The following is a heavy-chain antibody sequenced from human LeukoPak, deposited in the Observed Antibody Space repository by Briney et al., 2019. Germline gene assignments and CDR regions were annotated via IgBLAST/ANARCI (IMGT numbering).Heavy chain of an antibody. Sequence: ASAKVSCKASGYTFTSYGISWVRQAPGQGLEWMGWISAYNGNTNYAQKLQGRVTMTTDTSTSTAYMELGSLRSDDTAVYYCARDIGLYSSSWYEIFDYWGQGTLVTVSS. CDR1: GYTFTSYG. CDR2: ISAYNGNT. J-gene: IGHJ4*02. V-gene: IGHV1-18*01. D-gene: IGHD6-13*01. CDR3: ARDIGLYSSSWYEIFDY.